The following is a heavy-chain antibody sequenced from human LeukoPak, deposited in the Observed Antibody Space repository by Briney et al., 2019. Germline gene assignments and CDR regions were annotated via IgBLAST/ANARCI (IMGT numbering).Heavy chain of an antibody. V-gene: IGHV1-8*01. CDR2: MNPNSGNT. J-gene: IGHJ6*02. D-gene: IGHD3-9*01. CDR3: ARAPAKRVLRYFDWENLRFVDV. Sequence: ASVKVSCNASGYTFTSYDINWVRQATGQGLEWMGWMNPNSGNTGYAQKFQGRVTMTRNTSISTAYMELSSLRSEDTAVYYCARAPAKRVLRYFDWENLRFVDVWGQGTTVTVSS. CDR1: GYTFTSYD.